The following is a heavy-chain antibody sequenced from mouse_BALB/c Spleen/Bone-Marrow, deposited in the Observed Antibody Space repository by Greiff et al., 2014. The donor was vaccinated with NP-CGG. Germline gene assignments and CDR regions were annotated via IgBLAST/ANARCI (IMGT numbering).Heavy chain of an antibody. CDR3: ARGRGWYLDY. J-gene: IGHJ2*01. D-gene: IGHD2-3*01. CDR2: IYPGDGDT. CDR1: GYAISSYW. Sequence: QVQLQQSGAELVRPGSSVKISCKASGYAISSYWMNWVKQRPGQGLEWIGQIYPGDGDTNYNGKFKGKATLTADKSSSTAYMQISSLTSEDSAVHFCARGRGWYLDYWGQGTTLTVSS. V-gene: IGHV1-80*01.